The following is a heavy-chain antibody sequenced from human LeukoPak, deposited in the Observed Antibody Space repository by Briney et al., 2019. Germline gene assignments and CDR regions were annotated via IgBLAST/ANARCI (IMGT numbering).Heavy chain of an antibody. J-gene: IGHJ4*02. Sequence: ASVKVACKASGYTFTDHYMHWVRRAPGQGLEWMGWISPKSGGTNYAQKFQGRVTMTRDTSVSTAYMELSRLRSDDTAVYYCATNEIVGLYSYFDYWGQGTLVTVSS. D-gene: IGHD5-12*01. CDR1: GYTFTDHY. CDR2: ISPKSGGT. CDR3: ATNEIVGLYSYFDY. V-gene: IGHV1-2*02.